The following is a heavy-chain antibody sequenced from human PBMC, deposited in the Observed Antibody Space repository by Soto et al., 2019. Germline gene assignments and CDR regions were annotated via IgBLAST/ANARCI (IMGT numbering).Heavy chain of an antibody. D-gene: IGHD2-15*01. CDR3: SRLVCRGGSCSSRGTLYFAMDV. Sequence: GGSLRLSCAASGFTFSSYSMNWVRQAPGKGLEWVASISSSGDYINYADSVKGRFTISRDNAENSLFLQMNSLRVEETAVYYCSRLVCRGGSCSSRGTLYFAMDVWGRGATVTVSS. J-gene: IGHJ6*02. CDR1: GFTFSSYS. V-gene: IGHV3-21*06. CDR2: ISSSGDYI.